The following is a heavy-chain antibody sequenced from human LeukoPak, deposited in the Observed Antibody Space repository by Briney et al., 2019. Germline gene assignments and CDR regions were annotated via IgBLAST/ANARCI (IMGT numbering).Heavy chain of an antibody. J-gene: IGHJ5*02. CDR2: INPSGGST. Sequence: ASVKVSCKASGYTFTSYYMHWVRQAPGQGLEWMGIINPSGGSTSYAQKFQGRVTMTRDTSTSTVYMELRSLRSDDTAVYYCARDLRFGELFEGWFDPWGQGTLVTVSS. CDR1: GYTFTSYY. CDR3: ARDLRFGELFEGWFDP. D-gene: IGHD3-10*01. V-gene: IGHV1-46*01.